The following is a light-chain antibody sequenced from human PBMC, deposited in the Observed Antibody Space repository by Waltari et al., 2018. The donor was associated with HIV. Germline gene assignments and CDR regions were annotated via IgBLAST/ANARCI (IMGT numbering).Light chain of an antibody. V-gene: IGKV2-30*01. CDR1: QSLVYSDGNTY. CDR3: MQGTHWPIT. CDR2: KVS. J-gene: IGKJ5*01. Sequence: VVVTQSPLSMPVSLGQPASISCNSSQSLVYSDGNTYLNWFHQRPGQSPRRLIYKVSNRDSGVPDRFSGSGSGTDFTLKISRVEAEDVGVYYCMQGTHWPITFGQGTRLEIK.